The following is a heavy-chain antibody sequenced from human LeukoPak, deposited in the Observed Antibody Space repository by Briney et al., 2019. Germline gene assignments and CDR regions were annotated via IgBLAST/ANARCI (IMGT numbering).Heavy chain of an antibody. V-gene: IGHV1-69*05. CDR3: ARVLIPAATWFDP. J-gene: IGHJ5*02. CDR1: GGTFSSYA. Sequence: SVKVSCKASGGTFSSYAISWVRQAPGQGLEWMGGIIPIFGTANYAQKFQGRVTITTDESTSTAYMELSSLRSEDTAVYYCARVLIPAATWFDPWGQGTLVTVSS. D-gene: IGHD2-2*01. CDR2: IIPIFGTA.